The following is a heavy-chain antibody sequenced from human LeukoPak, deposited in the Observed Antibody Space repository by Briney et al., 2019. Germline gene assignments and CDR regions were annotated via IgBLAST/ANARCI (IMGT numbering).Heavy chain of an antibody. D-gene: IGHD4-23*01. CDR1: GFTFSSYG. J-gene: IGHJ4*02. CDR2: IWYDGSNK. CDR3: AKDATVVTPEYYFDY. Sequence: GGSLRLSCAASGFTFSSYGMHWVRQAPGKGLEWAAVIWYDGSNKYYADSVRGRFTISRDNSKSTLYLQMNSLRAEDTAVYYCAKDATVVTPEYYFDYWGQGTLVTVSS. V-gene: IGHV3-33*06.